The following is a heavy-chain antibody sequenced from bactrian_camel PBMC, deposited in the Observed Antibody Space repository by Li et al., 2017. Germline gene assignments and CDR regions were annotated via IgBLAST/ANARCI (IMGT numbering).Heavy chain of an antibody. J-gene: IGHJ6*01. CDR3: AADFVIFRQSSGSYCYPDFDR. V-gene: IGHV3S53*01. Sequence: HVQLVESGGGSVQSGGSLRLSCASSGYRDSANYCLGWYRQVDGNECELVSTISGDGSTFYTDSVKGRFTISQDNAKRTLYLQMNSLKPEDTAMYYCAADFVIFRQSSGSYCYPDFDRWGQGTQVTVS. CDR1: GYRDSANYC. D-gene: IGHD2*01. CDR2: ISGDGST.